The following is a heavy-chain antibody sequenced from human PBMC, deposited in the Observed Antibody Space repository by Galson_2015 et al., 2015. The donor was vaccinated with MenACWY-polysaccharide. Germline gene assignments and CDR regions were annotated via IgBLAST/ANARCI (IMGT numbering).Heavy chain of an antibody. D-gene: IGHD3-3*01. Sequence: SLRLSCAASGFTFTSYAMSWVRQAPGKGLEWVSAIRGSGANTYYADSVKGRFTISRGNSKNTLYLQMNSLRAEDTAVYYCAKDSTDFWSVAGRFDHWGQGTLVTVSS. CDR2: IRGSGANT. V-gene: IGHV3-23*01. J-gene: IGHJ5*02. CDR1: GFTFTSYA. CDR3: AKDSTDFWSVAGRFDH.